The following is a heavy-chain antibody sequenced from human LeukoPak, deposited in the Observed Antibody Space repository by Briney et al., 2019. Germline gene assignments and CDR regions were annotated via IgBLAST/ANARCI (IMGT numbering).Heavy chain of an antibody. CDR1: GFTFDDYA. D-gene: IGHD6-13*01. V-gene: IGHV3-9*01. Sequence: HPGGSLRLSCAASGFTFDDYAMHWVRQAPGKGLEWVSGISWNSGSIGYADSVKGRFTISRDNAKNSLYLQMNSLRAEDTALYYCAKDIEAAAGTTFDYWGQGTLVTVSS. J-gene: IGHJ4*02. CDR3: AKDIEAAAGTTFDY. CDR2: ISWNSGSI.